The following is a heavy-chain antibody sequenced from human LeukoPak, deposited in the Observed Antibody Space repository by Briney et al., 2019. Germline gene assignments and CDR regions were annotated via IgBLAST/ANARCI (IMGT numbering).Heavy chain of an antibody. J-gene: IGHJ4*02. Sequence: GGSLRLSCAASGFTVSSTYMSCVRQAPGKGLEWVSVIYTGGKVYYIDSVKGRLTISRNTSKNNLYLQMNRLRAEDTAVYFCAGRHCSDGNCYFAGADPFDYWGQGTLVTVSS. CDR3: AGRHCSDGNCYFAGADPFDY. CDR1: GFTVSSTY. D-gene: IGHD2-15*01. CDR2: IYTGGKV. V-gene: IGHV3-53*01.